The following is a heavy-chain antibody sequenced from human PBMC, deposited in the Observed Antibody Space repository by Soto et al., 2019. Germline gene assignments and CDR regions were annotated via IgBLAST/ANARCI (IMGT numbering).Heavy chain of an antibody. Sequence: QVQLVESGGGVVQPGRSLRLSCAASGFTFSDCGMHWVRQAPGKGLEWVAVISSDGSKKYYVDSVEGRFTISRDNSKYTLFLQMDSLRGEDTAVYYCATDGPGKQSLVGYYFDYWGQGTLVTVSS. CDR3: ATDGPGKQSLVGYYFDY. J-gene: IGHJ4*02. CDR1: GFTFSDCG. V-gene: IGHV3-30*03. D-gene: IGHD6-19*01. CDR2: ISSDGSKK.